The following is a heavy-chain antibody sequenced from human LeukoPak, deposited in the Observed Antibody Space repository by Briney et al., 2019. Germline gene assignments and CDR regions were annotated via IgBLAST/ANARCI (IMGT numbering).Heavy chain of an antibody. D-gene: IGHD3-22*01. CDR1: GDSISSARNY. J-gene: IGHJ4*02. CDR3: ASLLDSSGYLVDY. Sequence: SETLSLTCSVSGDSISSARNYWGWIRQSPGKGLEWLASIYSSGSTHSNPSLKSRVSISIDTSKNQFSLKLSSVTAADTAVYYCASLLDSSGYLVDYRGQGTLVTVSS. V-gene: IGHV4-39*01. CDR2: IYSSGST.